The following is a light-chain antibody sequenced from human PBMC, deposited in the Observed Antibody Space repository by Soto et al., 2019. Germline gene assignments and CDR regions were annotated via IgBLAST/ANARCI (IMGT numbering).Light chain of an antibody. CDR2: GAS. CDR1: QSVSGN. V-gene: IGKV3-15*01. J-gene: IGKJ1*01. CDR3: QQYNNWPRT. Sequence: EIVMTQSPATLSVSPGERATLSCRASQSVSGNLAWYQQKPGQAPRLLIYGASTRATGIPARFSGSGSGKEFTHTISSLQSEDFAVYYCQQYNNWPRTFGQGTKVEIK.